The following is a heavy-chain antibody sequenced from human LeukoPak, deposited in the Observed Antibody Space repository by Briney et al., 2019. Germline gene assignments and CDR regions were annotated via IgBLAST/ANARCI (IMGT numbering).Heavy chain of an antibody. CDR3: ARDTLADPGYYDSSGYYYFDY. V-gene: IGHV4-61*02. J-gene: IGHJ4*02. Sequence: SQTLSLTCTVSGGSISSGSYYWSWIRQPAGKGLEWIGRIYTSGSTNYNPSLKSRVTISVDTSKNQFSLKLSSVTAADTAVYYCARDTLADPGYYDSSGYYYFDYWGQGTLVTVSS. CDR2: IYTSGST. D-gene: IGHD3-22*01. CDR1: GGSISSGSYY.